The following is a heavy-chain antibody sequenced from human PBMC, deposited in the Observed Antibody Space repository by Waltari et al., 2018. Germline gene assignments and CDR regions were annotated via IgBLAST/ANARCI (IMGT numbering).Heavy chain of an antibody. CDR2: SNTDGSIT. J-gene: IGHJ4*02. D-gene: IGHD2-2*01. CDR3: VLFSSESLGDC. Sequence: ELQLVESGGGLVQPGGSLRLSCAASGFTFSSYWMHWVRQAPGKGLGASSLSNTDGSITSYADSVRGRFTIAGDNAKSTLFLQMDSLRAEDTAVYYCVLFSSESLGDCGGQGTLVTVSS. CDR1: GFTFSSYW. V-gene: IGHV3-74*01.